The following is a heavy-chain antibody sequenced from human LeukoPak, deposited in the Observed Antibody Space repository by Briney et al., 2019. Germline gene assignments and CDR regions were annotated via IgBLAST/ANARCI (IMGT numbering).Heavy chain of an antibody. CDR1: GVTFRRDA. J-gene: IGHJ5*02. V-gene: IGHV3-23*01. D-gene: IGHD6-19*01. CDR2: ISGSGGTI. Sequence: PGGSLRLSCTASGVTFRRDAMSWVRQAPGKGLEWVSTISGSGGTISYGDSVKGRFTMSRDNSKNTVYLQMNSLRTDDTALYYCAKGQWAAVATWFDPWGRGTLVTVSP. CDR3: AKGQWAAVATWFDP.